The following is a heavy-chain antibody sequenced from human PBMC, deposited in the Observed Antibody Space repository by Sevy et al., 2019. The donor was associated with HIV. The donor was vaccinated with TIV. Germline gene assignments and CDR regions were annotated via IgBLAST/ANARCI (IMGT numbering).Heavy chain of an antibody. V-gene: IGHV1-2*02. J-gene: IGHJ6*02. CDR3: ATDFWSGYYSGLRYNYYGMDV. CDR1: GYTFTGYY. CDR2: INPNSGGT. D-gene: IGHD3-3*01. Sequence: ASVKVSGKASGYTFTGYYMHWVRQAPGQGLEWMGWINPNSGGTNYAQKFQGRVTMTRDTSISTAYMELSRLRSDDTAVYYCATDFWSGYYSGLRYNYYGMDVWGQGTTVTVSS.